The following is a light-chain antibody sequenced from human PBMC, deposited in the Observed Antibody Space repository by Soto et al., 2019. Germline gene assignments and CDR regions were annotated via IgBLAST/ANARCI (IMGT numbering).Light chain of an antibody. CDR1: QTLSTW. CDR3: QQYHAFPLS. J-gene: IGKJ4*01. V-gene: IGKV1-5*03. Sequence: DIQMTQSPSTLSASVGDRVTITCRASQTLSTWLAWYQQKPGKAPNLLIYEASILESGVPSRFSGSGSGTEFTLTVSSLQPDDFATYNCQQYHAFPLSFGGGTEVEIK. CDR2: EAS.